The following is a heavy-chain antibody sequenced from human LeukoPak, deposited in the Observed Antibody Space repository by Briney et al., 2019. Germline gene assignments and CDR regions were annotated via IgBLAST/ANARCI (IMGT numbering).Heavy chain of an antibody. CDR3: ARHDYSRSDGMAV. J-gene: IGHJ6*02. CDR1: GGSISSYY. V-gene: IGHV4-59*08. D-gene: IGHD4-4*01. CDR2: IYYSGST. Sequence: SETLSLTCTVSGGSISSYYWRWIRQPPGKGLEWIGYIYYSGSTNYNPSLKSRVTISVDTSKNQFSLKLSSVTAADTAVYYCARHDYSRSDGMAVWGQGTTVTVSS.